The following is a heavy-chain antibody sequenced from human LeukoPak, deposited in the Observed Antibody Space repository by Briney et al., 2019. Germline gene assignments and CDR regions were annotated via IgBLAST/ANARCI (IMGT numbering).Heavy chain of an antibody. CDR1: GYIFTSYG. D-gene: IGHD4-23*01. J-gene: IGHJ5*02. CDR2: ISAYNGNT. Sequence: GASVKVSCKASGYIFTSYGISWVRQAPGQGLEWMGWISAYNGNTNYAQKLQGRVTMTRNTSISTAYMELSSLRSEDTAVYYCARGPDYGGNSEIDPWGQGTLVTVSS. V-gene: IGHV1-18*01. CDR3: ARGPDYGGNSEIDP.